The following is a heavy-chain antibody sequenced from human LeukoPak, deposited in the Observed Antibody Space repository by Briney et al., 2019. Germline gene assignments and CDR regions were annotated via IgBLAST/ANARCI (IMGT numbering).Heavy chain of an antibody. V-gene: IGHV4-59*08. CDR1: GGSISSYY. CDR2: IYYSGST. Sequence: SETLSLTCTVSGGSISSYYWSWIRQPPGKGLEWIGYIYYSGSTNYNPSLKSRVTISVDTSKNHFSLKLSSVTAADTAVYYCARSSGSYYYYYGMDVWGQGTTVTVSS. D-gene: IGHD1-26*01. CDR3: ARSSGSYYYYYGMDV. J-gene: IGHJ6*02.